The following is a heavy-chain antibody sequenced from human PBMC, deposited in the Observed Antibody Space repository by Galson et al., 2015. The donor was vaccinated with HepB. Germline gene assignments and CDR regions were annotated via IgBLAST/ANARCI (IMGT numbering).Heavy chain of an antibody. D-gene: IGHD3-22*01. Sequence: SLRLSCAASGFTFSHYAMSWVRQAPGKGLEWVSAISGSGGSTYYADSVKGRFTISRDNSKNTLYLQMNSLRAEDTAVYYCAKFRGYYDSSGYLWGQGTLVTVSSGSASAQTNYYYYGMDVWGQGTTATVSS. J-gene: IGHJ6*02. CDR3: AKFRGYYDSSGYLWGQGTLVTVSSGSASAQTNYYYYGMDV. CDR1: GFTFSHYA. CDR2: ISGSGGST. V-gene: IGHV3-23*01.